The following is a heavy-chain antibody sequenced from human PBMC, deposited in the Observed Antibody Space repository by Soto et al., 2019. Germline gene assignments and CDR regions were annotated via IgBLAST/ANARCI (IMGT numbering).Heavy chain of an antibody. CDR2: ITGGGIST. V-gene: IGHV3-23*01. J-gene: IGHJ5*02. Sequence: EGQVSESGGGLVQPGVSLRLSCTASGFTFSSFAMSWVRQAPGRGREWVASITGGGISTYFADSLKGRFSISRDNFKQILYPPMDSLKGQHTAIYYCAKGSSAMPAGNFFAPWGPGTLVTVSP. CDR1: GFTFSSFA. CDR3: AKGSSAMPAGNFFAP. D-gene: IGHD2-2*01.